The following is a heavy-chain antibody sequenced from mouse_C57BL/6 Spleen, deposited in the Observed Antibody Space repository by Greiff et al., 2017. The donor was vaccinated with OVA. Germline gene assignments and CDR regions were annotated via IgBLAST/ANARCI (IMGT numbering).Heavy chain of an antibody. J-gene: IGHJ3*01. CDR1: GYSFTGYY. Sequence: EVKLVESGPELVKPGASVKISCKASGYSFTGYYMNWVKQSPEKSLEWIGEINPSTGGTTYNQKFKAKATLTVDKSSSTAYMQLKSLTSDDSAVYYCASRIYGSSSWFAYWGQGTLVTVSA. CDR3: ASRIYGSSSWFAY. D-gene: IGHD1-1*01. V-gene: IGHV1-42*01. CDR2: INPSTGGT.